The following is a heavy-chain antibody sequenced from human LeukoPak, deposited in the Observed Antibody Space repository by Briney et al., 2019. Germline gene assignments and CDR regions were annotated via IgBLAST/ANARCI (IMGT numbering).Heavy chain of an antibody. Sequence: GGSLGLSCAASGFTFSSYGMPWVRQAPGKGLEWVAVIWYDGSNKYYADSVKGRFTISRDNSKNTLYLQMNSLRAEDTAVYYCARDRWPDYFDYWGQGTLVTVSS. V-gene: IGHV3-33*01. D-gene: IGHD4-23*01. CDR2: IWYDGSNK. CDR1: GFTFSSYG. CDR3: ARDRWPDYFDY. J-gene: IGHJ4*02.